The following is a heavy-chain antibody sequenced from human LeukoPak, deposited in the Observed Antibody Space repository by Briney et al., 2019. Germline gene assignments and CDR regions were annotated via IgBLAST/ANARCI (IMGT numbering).Heavy chain of an antibody. V-gene: IGHV4-34*01. Sequence: SETLSLTCAVYGGTFSGYYWSWIRQPPGKGLEWIGEINHSGSTNYNPSLKSRVTISVDTSKNQFSLKLSSVTAADTAVYYCARGLMGATTGPYYFDYWGQGTLVTVSS. J-gene: IGHJ4*02. CDR3: ARGLMGATTGPYYFDY. CDR1: GGTFSGYY. CDR2: INHSGST. D-gene: IGHD1-26*01.